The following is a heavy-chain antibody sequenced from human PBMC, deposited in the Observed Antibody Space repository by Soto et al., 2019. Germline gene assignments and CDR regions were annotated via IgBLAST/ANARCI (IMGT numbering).Heavy chain of an antibody. D-gene: IGHD1-1*01. CDR1: GFTVSNNY. V-gene: IGHV3-66*01. CDR3: ARDGTYNWV. Sequence: ELQLVASGGGLVQPGGSLRLSCAASGFTVSNNYVRWVRQAPGKGLEWVSLIFSNGDTRYADSVKGRFTISRDSSSNTIYLQMNSMSVEDTAVYYCARDGTYNWVGGQGIHVTVSS. CDR2: IFSNGDT. J-gene: IGHJ4*02.